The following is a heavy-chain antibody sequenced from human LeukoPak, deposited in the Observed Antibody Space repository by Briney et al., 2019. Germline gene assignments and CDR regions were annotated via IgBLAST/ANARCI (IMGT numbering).Heavy chain of an antibody. CDR3: VKDMVQRNGIFDPFDI. D-gene: IGHD3-10*01. CDR1: GFIFSNYA. J-gene: IGHJ3*02. CDR2: IEGDGSAS. Sequence: PGGSLRLSCAVSGFIFSNYAMTWVRQAPGKGLEWVSSIEGDGSASYYADSVKGRFAISRDDPKNTLYLQLTSLRVEDTAIHFCVKDMVQRNGIFDPFDIWGQGTMVTVSS. V-gene: IGHV3-23*01.